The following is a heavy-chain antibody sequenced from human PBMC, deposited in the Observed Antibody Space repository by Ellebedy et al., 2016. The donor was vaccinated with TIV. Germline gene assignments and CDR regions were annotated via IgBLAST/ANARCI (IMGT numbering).Heavy chain of an antibody. CDR1: GGFSSYG. Sequence: SVKVSXXASGGFSSYGFSWVRQAPGQGFEWIGSIIPLFGTSNYARRFQGRVTITAAESTTTTYMDLSSLRSDDTAVYYCATLYRGHFSSGLHYWGQGTLVTVSS. CDR3: ATLYRGHFSSGLHY. J-gene: IGHJ4*02. CDR2: IIPLFGTS. D-gene: IGHD3-10*01. V-gene: IGHV1-69*13.